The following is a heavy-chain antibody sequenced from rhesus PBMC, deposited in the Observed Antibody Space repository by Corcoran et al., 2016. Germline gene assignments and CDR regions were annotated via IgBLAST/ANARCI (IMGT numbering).Heavy chain of an antibody. CDR1: GGSISSSY. V-gene: IGHV4-169*02. CDR3: ATGVSPYPQFDY. CDR2: IYGSGSST. J-gene: IGHJ4*01. Sequence: QLQLQESGPGLVKPSETLSVTCAVSGGSISSSYWRWIRQAPGKGLEWIGYIYGSGSSTNYNPSLKSRVTLSVDTSKNQLSLKLSSVTAADTAVYYCATGVSPYPQFDYWGQGVLVTVSS. D-gene: IGHD6-13*01.